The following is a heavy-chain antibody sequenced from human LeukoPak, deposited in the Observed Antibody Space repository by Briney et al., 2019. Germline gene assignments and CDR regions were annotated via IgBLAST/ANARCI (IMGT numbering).Heavy chain of an antibody. J-gene: IGHJ4*02. CDR3: AREAHGWYSSSWFDY. CDR1: GFTFSGYW. CDR2: IKQDGREK. Sequence: GGSLRLSCAASGFTFSGYWMSWVRQAPGKGLEWVANIKQDGREKYYVDSVKGRFTISRDNAKNSLYLQMNSLRAEDTAVYYCAREAHGWYSSSWFDYWGQGTLVTVSS. D-gene: IGHD6-13*01. V-gene: IGHV3-7*03.